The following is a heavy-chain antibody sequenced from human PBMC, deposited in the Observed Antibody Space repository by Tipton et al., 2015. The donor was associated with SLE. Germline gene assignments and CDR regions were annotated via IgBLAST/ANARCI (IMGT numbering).Heavy chain of an antibody. CDR2: IYTGGYT. Sequence: TLSLTCTVSGGSISSYYWAWIRQPAGKGLEWIGRIYTGGYTKYNPSFENRVTVDASKDQFSLKLSSVTAADTAGYFCARDKWGEYTASTGYFWSFDPWGQGIPVTVSS. CDR3: ARDKWGEYTASTGYFWSFDP. D-gene: IGHD3-9*01. V-gene: IGHV4-4*07. J-gene: IGHJ5*02. CDR1: GGSISSYY.